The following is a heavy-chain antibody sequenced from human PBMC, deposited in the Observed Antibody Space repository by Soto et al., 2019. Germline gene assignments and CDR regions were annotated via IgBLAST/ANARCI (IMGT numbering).Heavy chain of an antibody. J-gene: IGHJ4*02. CDR2: ISWNSGSI. CDR1: GFTFDDYA. V-gene: IGHV3-9*01. Sequence: EVQLVESGGGLVQPGRSLRLSCAASGFTFDDYAMHWVRQAPGKGLEWVSGISWNSGSIGYADSVKGRFTISRDNXXNSLYLQMNSLRAEDTALYYCATDTKPELRGPGDYWGQGTLVTVSS. D-gene: IGHD1-26*01. CDR3: ATDTKPELRGPGDY.